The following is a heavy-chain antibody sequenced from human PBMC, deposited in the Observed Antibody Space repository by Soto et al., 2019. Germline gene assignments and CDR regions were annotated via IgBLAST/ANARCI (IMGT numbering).Heavy chain of an antibody. V-gene: IGHV1-69*13. Sequence: SVKVSCKASGGTFSSYAISWVRQAPGQGLEWMGGIIPIFGTANYAQKFQGRVTITADESTSTAYMELSSLRSDDTAVYYCAREPSIAAVGIPLYSYYYMDVWGEGTAVTVSS. J-gene: IGHJ6*03. CDR1: GGTFSSYA. CDR3: AREPSIAAVGIPLYSYYYMDV. CDR2: IIPIFGTA. D-gene: IGHD6-13*01.